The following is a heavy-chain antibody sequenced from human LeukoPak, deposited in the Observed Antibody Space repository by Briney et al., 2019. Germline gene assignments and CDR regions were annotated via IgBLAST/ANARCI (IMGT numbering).Heavy chain of an antibody. J-gene: IGHJ5*02. Sequence: GGSLRLSCAASGFTFDDYGMSWVRQAPGKGQEWVSGINWNGGSTGYADSEKGRFTISRDNAKNSLYLQMNSLRAEDTALYHCARAARNWFDPWGQGTLVTVSS. CDR2: INWNGGST. V-gene: IGHV3-20*01. D-gene: IGHD6-25*01. CDR3: ARAARNWFDP. CDR1: GFTFDDYG.